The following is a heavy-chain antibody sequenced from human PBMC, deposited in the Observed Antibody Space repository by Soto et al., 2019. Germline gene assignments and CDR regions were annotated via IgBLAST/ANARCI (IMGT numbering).Heavy chain of an antibody. V-gene: IGHV4-59*01. J-gene: IGHJ3*02. CDR3: ARGRGSSGYYRGGAFDI. D-gene: IGHD3-22*01. Sequence: WETLSLTCTVSGGSISSYYWSWIRQPPGKGLEWIGYIYYSGSTNYNPSLKSRVTISVDTSKNQFSLKLSSVTAADTAVYYCARGRGSSGYYRGGAFDICGQGTMVTVSS. CDR1: GGSISSYY. CDR2: IYYSGST.